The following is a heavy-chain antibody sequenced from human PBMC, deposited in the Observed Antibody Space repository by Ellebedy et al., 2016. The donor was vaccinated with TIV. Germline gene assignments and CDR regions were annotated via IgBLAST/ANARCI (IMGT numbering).Heavy chain of an antibody. J-gene: IGHJ4*02. CDR3: ARDMVQGMVARYLWFDY. V-gene: IGHV1-18*01. CDR1: GYTFTSYV. Sequence: ASVKVSCKASGYTFTSYVISWVRQAPGQGLEWMAWISAYTGNSNYAQKFQGRVTVTTNTSTSTAYLELRNLKSDDTAVYYCARDMVQGMVARYLWFDYWGQGTLVTVSS. CDR2: ISAYTGNS. D-gene: IGHD1-26*01.